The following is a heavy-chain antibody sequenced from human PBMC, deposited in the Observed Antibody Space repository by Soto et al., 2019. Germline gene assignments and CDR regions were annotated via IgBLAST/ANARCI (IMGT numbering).Heavy chain of an antibody. Sequence: EVQLLESGGGLVQPGGSLRLSCAASGFTLSTYAMSWVRQAPGKGLQWVSVISGSGDNTYYADSVKGRFTISRDNSKNTLYLQMNSLRAEDTAVYYCAKTRPRNPYSSAWYRLGLGYWGQGTLVTVSS. CDR1: GFTLSTYA. CDR2: ISGSGDNT. CDR3: AKTRPRNPYSSAWYRLGLGY. J-gene: IGHJ4*02. V-gene: IGHV3-23*01. D-gene: IGHD4-4*01.